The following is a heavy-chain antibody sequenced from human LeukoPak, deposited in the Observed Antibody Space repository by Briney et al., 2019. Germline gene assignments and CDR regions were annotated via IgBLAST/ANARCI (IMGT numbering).Heavy chain of an antibody. CDR3: TTVYSDSGGFYFNYCDY. Sequence: GGSLRLSCAASGFTVSNAWMSWVRQAPGKGLEWVGRIKSKTDGETTDYAAPVKGRLTISRDDSKNTLYLQMNSLKTEDTAVYYCTTVYSDSGGFYFNYCDYWGQGTLATVST. V-gene: IGHV3-15*01. J-gene: IGHJ4*02. CDR2: IKSKTDGETT. D-gene: IGHD3-22*01. CDR1: GFTVSNAW.